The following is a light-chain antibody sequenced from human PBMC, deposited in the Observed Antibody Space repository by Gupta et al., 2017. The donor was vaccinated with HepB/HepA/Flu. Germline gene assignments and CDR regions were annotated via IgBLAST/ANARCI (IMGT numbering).Light chain of an antibody. CDR1: LSLLYSSDNKNY. J-gene: IGKJ2*04. Sequence: DIVMTQSPDSLAVSLGERATINCKSSLSLLYSSDNKNYLAWYQQKAGQPPKLLIYWASTRESGVPDRFSGSGSGTDFTLTISGLQAEDVAVYYCQQYYSSPRSFGQGTKLEIK. CDR2: WAS. CDR3: QQYYSSPRS. V-gene: IGKV4-1*01.